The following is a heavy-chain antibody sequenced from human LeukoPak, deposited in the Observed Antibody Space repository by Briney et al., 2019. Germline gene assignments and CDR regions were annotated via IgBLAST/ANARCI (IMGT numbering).Heavy chain of an antibody. CDR2: INHSGST. CDR3: ASSSSSSYYYYYDMDV. D-gene: IGHD6-6*01. J-gene: IGHJ6*02. V-gene: IGHV4-34*01. CDR1: GGSFSGYY. Sequence: SETLSLTCAVYGGSFSGYYWSWIRQPPGKGLEWIGEINHSGSTNYNPSLKSRVTISVDTSKNQFSLKLSSVTAADTAVYYCASSSSSSYYYYYDMDVWGQGTTVTVSS.